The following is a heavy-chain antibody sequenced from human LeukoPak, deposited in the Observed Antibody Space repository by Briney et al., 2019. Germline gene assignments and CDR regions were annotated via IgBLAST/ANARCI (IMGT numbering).Heavy chain of an antibody. Sequence: SETLSLTCAVYGGSFSGYYWSWIRQPPGKGLEWIGEINHSGSTTYNPSLKSRVTISVDTSKNQFSLKLSSVTAADTAVYYCARRFRQQHTRYYFDYWGQGTLVTVSS. V-gene: IGHV4-34*01. CDR2: INHSGST. CDR1: GGSFSGYY. J-gene: IGHJ4*02. CDR3: ARRFRQQHTRYYFDY. D-gene: IGHD6-13*01.